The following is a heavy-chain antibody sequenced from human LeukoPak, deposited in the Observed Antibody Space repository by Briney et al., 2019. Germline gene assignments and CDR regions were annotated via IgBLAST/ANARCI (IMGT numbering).Heavy chain of an antibody. CDR2: IEGSSGIT. V-gene: IGHV3-23*01. J-gene: IGHJ4*02. Sequence: GGSLRLSCVLSGLTFSDAWMSWVRQFPGKGLEWVSAIEGSSGITFNADSVKGRFTISRDNSKNILYLHMSSLRAEDTAVYYCAKDRPGGFYDWGQGILVTVSS. CDR3: AKDRPGGFYD. D-gene: IGHD4-23*01. CDR1: GLTFSDAW.